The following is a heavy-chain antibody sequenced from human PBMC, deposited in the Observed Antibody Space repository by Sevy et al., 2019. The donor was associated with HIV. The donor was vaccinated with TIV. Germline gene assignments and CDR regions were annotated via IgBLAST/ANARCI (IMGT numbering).Heavy chain of an antibody. Sequence: SRTLSLTCAISGDSVSSNSAAWNWIRQSPSRGLEWLGRTYYASRWYNDYAVSVIGRITINPDTSKNQFSLQLNSVTPEDTAVYYCARVPLRSLLYYFDYWGQGVLVTVSS. CDR3: ARVPLRSLLYYFDY. D-gene: IGHD4-17*01. V-gene: IGHV6-1*01. CDR2: TYYASRWYN. CDR1: GDSVSSNSAA. J-gene: IGHJ4*02.